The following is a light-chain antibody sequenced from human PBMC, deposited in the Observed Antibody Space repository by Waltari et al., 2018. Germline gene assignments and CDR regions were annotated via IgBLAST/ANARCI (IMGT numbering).Light chain of an antibody. J-gene: IGKJ2*02. Sequence: DIVMTQSPDSMAVSLGERATINCKSSQSVLYNSDNKNYLAWYQQKPGQPPKLLIYWASIQESGVPDRFSGSGSGTDFTLTISSLQAEDVAVYYCQQYYSIPRTYGQGTKLEIK. CDR3: QQYYSIPRT. CDR2: WAS. V-gene: IGKV4-1*01. CDR1: QSVLYNSDNKNY.